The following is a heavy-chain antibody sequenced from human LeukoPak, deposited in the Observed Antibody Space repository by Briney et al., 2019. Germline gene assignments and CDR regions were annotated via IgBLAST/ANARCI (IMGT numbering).Heavy chain of an antibody. CDR2: ISGSDDGT. CDR1: GFTFSTYA. J-gene: IGHJ6*03. CDR3: AKAGNLGGSDYLYYYYYMDV. V-gene: IGHV3-23*01. Sequence: GGSLRLSCAASGFTFSTYAMSWVRQIPGKGLEWVSAISGSDDGTYYADSVKGRFTISRDNSKNTLFLQMNSLRAEDTAVYYCAKAGNLGGSDYLYYYYYMDVWGKGTTVTISS. D-gene: IGHD1-26*01.